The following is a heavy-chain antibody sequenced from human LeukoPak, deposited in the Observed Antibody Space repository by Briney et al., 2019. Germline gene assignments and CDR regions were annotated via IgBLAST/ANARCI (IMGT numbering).Heavy chain of an antibody. J-gene: IGHJ4*02. V-gene: IGHV3-23*01. D-gene: IGHD1-26*01. CDR2: TSGSGGST. Sequence: GGTLRLSCAASGFTFSRYGMSWVRQAPGKGLEWVSATSGSGGSTYYADSVKGRFTISRDNSKNTLYLQMNSLRAEDTAVYYCAKGLRGSYLIYWGQGTLVTVSS. CDR3: AKGLRGSYLIY. CDR1: GFTFSRYG.